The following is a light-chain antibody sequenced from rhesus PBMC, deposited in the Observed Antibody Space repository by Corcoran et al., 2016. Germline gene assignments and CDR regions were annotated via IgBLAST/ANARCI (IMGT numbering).Light chain of an antibody. CDR1: DNVNHY. Sequence: DIQMTQSPSSLSASVGDRVTITCRASDNVNHYLHWYQQKPGKAPKLLIYKASTLQSGVPSRFSGSGSGTDYTFNISSLQPEDVATYYCQHGYGTPYSFGQGTKVEIK. CDR3: QHGYGTPYS. J-gene: IGKJ2*01. CDR2: KAS. V-gene: IGKV1-74*01.